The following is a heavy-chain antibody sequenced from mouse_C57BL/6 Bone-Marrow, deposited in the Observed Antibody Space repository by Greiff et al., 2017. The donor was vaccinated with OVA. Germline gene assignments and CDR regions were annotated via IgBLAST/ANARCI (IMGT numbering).Heavy chain of an antibody. CDR3: ARGDYYGRLYAMDY. V-gene: IGHV1-26*01. D-gene: IGHD1-1*01. Sequence: EVKLQQSGPELVKPGASVKISCKASGYTFTDYYMNWVKQSHGKGLEWIGDINPNNGGTSYNQKFKGKATLTVDKSSSTAYMELRSLTSEDSAVYYCARGDYYGRLYAMDYWGQGTTVTVSS. CDR1: GYTFTDYY. J-gene: IGHJ4*01. CDR2: INPNNGGT.